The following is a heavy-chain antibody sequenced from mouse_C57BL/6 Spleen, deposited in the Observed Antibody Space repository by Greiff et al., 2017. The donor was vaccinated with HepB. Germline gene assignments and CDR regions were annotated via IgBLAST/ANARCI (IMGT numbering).Heavy chain of an antibody. CDR2: IYPGDGDT. J-gene: IGHJ3*01. V-gene: IGHV1-80*01. Sequence: QVQLQQSGAELVKPGASVKISCKASGYAFSSYWMNWVKQRPGKGLEWIGQIYPGDGDTNYNGKFKGKATLTADKSSSTAYMQLSSLTSEDSAVYFCARGRYDYGGGRFAYWGQGTLVTVSA. CDR3: ARGRYDYGGGRFAY. D-gene: IGHD2-4*01. CDR1: GYAFSSYW.